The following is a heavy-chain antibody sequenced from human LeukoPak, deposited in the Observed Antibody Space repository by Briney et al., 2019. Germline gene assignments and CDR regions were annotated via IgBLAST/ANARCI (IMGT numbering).Heavy chain of an antibody. Sequence: SQTLSLTCAISGDSVSSNSAAWNWIRQSPSRGLEWLGRTSYRSKWYNDYAVSVKSRITINPDTSKNQFSLQLNSVTPEDTAVYYCAREAGYDFWSGYMHYGMDVWGRGTTVTVSS. CDR3: AREAGYDFWSGYMHYGMDV. V-gene: IGHV6-1*01. CDR2: TSYRSKWYN. D-gene: IGHD3-3*01. CDR1: GDSVSSNSAA. J-gene: IGHJ6*02.